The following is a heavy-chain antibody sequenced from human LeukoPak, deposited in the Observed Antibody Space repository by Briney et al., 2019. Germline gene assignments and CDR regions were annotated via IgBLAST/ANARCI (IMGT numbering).Heavy chain of an antibody. D-gene: IGHD6-19*01. Sequence: GASVKVSCKASGYTFTSYGISWVRQAPGQGLEWMGWISAYNGNTNYAQKLQGRVTMTTDTSTSTAYMELRSLRSDDTAVYYCATHSIAVAATKPAGDYFDYWGQGTLVTVSS. J-gene: IGHJ4*02. V-gene: IGHV1-18*01. CDR3: ATHSIAVAATKPAGDYFDY. CDR1: GYTFTSYG. CDR2: ISAYNGNT.